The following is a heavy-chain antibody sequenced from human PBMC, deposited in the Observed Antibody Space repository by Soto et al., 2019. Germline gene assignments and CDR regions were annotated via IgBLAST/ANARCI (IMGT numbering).Heavy chain of an antibody. J-gene: IGHJ4*02. CDR1: GFTFSSYA. Sequence: PGGSLRLSCAASGFTFSSYAMSWVRQAPGKGLEWVSAISGSGGSTYYADSVKGRFTISRDNSKNTLYLQMNSLRAEDTAVYYFARALYFCDSIDPLDYWGQGTLVTVSS. V-gene: IGHV3-23*01. D-gene: IGHD3-22*01. CDR3: ARALYFCDSIDPLDY. CDR2: ISGSGGST.